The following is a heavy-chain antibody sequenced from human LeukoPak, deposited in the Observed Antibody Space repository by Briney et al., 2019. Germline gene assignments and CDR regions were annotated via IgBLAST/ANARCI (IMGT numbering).Heavy chain of an antibody. CDR1: GYTFTSYG. Sequence: ASVKVSCKASGYTFTSYGISWVRQAPGQGLEWMGIINPSGGSTSYAQKFQGRVTMTRDMSTSTVYMELSSLRSEDTAVYYCARGEAGARNLFDYWGQGTLVTVSS. D-gene: IGHD3-16*01. CDR2: INPSGGST. V-gene: IGHV1-46*01. CDR3: ARGEAGARNLFDY. J-gene: IGHJ4*02.